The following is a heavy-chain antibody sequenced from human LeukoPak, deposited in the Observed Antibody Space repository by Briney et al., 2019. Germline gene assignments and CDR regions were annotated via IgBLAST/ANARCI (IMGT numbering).Heavy chain of an antibody. D-gene: IGHD2-15*01. J-gene: IGHJ6*02. CDR1: GFTVSSNY. CDR3: ARGPLGYCSGGSCYRLYYYGMDV. V-gene: IGHV3-53*01. Sequence: GGSLRLSCAASGFTVSSNYMSWVRQAPGKGLEGVSVIYSGGSTYYADSVKGRFTISRDNSKNTRYLQMNSLRAEDTAVYYCARGPLGYCSGGSCYRLYYYGMDVWGQGTTVTVSS. CDR2: IYSGGST.